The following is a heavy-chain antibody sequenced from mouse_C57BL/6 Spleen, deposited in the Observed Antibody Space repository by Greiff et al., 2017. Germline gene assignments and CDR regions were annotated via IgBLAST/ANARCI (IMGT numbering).Heavy chain of an antibody. D-gene: IGHD2-4*01. V-gene: IGHV1-19*01. J-gene: IGHJ3*01. CDR2: INPYNGGT. Sequence: VQLQQSGPVLVKPGASVKMSCKASGYTFTDYYMNWVKQSHGKSLEWIGVINPYNGGTSYNQKFKGKATLTVDKSSSTAYMELNSLTSEDSAVYYCARFDYDDAWFAYWGQGTLVTVSA. CDR3: ARFDYDDAWFAY. CDR1: GYTFTDYY.